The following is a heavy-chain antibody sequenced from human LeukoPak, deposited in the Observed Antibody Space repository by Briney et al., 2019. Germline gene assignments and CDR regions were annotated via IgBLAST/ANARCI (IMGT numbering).Heavy chain of an antibody. CDR1: GGSISSSSYY. CDR2: IYYSGST. Sequence: PSETLSLTCTVSGGSISSSSYYWGWIRQPPGKGLEWIGSIYYSGSTNYNPSLKSRVTISVDTSKNQFSLKLSSVTAADTAVYYCARVMVRGGWFDPWGQGTLVTVSS. CDR3: ARVMVRGGWFDP. D-gene: IGHD3-10*01. V-gene: IGHV4-39*07. J-gene: IGHJ5*02.